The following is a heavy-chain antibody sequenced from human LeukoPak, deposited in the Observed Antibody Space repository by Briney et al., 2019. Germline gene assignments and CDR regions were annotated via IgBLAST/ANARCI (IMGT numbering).Heavy chain of an antibody. V-gene: IGHV3-23*01. D-gene: IGHD6-25*01. CDR1: GLAFSNYA. J-gene: IGHJ6*03. CDR3: ARKGIGSSRYQNMDV. Sequence: GGSLRLSCAASGLAFSNYAMSWVRQAPGKGPEWVSTISIDGGRTYYADSVKGRFTVSRDTSKNTLYLQMNSLRAEDTAVYYCARKGIGSSRYQNMDVWGKGTTVTVSS. CDR2: ISIDGGRT.